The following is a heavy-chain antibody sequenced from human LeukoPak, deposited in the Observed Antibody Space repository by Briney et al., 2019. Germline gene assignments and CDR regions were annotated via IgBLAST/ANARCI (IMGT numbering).Heavy chain of an antibody. V-gene: IGHV4-34*01. J-gene: IGHJ4*02. CDR2: INHSGST. CDR3: ARYYDSSGSFDY. D-gene: IGHD3-22*01. CDR1: GGSFSGYY. Sequence: SETLSLTCAVYGGSFSGYYWSWIRQPSGKGLEWIGEINHSGSTNYNPSLKSRVTISVDTSKNQFSLKLRSVTAADTAVYYCARYYDSSGSFDYWGQGILVTVSS.